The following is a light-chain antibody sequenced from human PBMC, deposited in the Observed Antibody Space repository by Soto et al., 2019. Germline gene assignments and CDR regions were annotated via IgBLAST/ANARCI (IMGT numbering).Light chain of an antibody. Sequence: DIQMTQSPSGRSRSLRDVVTMSSQASQDIPHTLHWYQGKPGKAPKFLIYDASGSHVWVPSTVSGRGTATYSTFLINSLQAEDFSTPLCQQHSHFLFHLGGGTKVDIK. J-gene: IGKJ4*01. CDR3: QQHSHFLFH. V-gene: IGKV1-33*01. CDR2: DAS. CDR1: QDIPHT.